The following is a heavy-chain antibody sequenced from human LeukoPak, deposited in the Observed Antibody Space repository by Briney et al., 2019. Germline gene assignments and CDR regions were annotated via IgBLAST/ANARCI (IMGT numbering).Heavy chain of an antibody. CDR1: GGSFSGYY. CDR2: INHSGST. CDR3: ARGVGTSTLHYYFDY. Sequence: PSETLSLTCAGYGGSFSGYYWSWIRQPPGKRLEWIGEINHSGSTNYNPSLKSRVTISVDASKNQFSLKLSSVTAADTAVYYCARGVGTSTLHYYFDYWGQGTPVTVSS. J-gene: IGHJ4*02. D-gene: IGHD5/OR15-5a*01. V-gene: IGHV4-34*01.